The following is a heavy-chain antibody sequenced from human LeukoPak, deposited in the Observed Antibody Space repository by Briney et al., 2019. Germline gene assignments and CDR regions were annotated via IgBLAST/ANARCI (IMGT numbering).Heavy chain of an antibody. V-gene: IGHV1-2*02. D-gene: IGHD7-27*01. J-gene: IGHJ6*02. Sequence: ASVKVSCKASGYTFTDYYLHWVRQAPGQGLEWMGWINPKSGGTNYEQKFQGRVTMTRDTSITTAYMELSSLTSDDTAVYYCATPSPGYFYGIDVWGQGTTVTVSS. CDR2: INPKSGGT. CDR1: GYTFTDYY. CDR3: ATPSPGYFYGIDV.